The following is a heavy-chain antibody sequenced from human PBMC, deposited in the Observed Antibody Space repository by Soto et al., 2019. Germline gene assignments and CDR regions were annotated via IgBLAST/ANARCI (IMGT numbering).Heavy chain of an antibody. J-gene: IGHJ4*02. CDR3: ARHHRPPSYYFDY. CDR2: IYYSGST. V-gene: IGHV4-39*01. D-gene: IGHD7-27*01. Sequence: SETLSLTCSVSGGSIGSSSYYFGWIRQPPGKGLEWIGSIYYSGSTHYNPSLESRVTVSVYTSKNQLSLKLSSVTAADTAVYYCARHHRPPSYYFDYWGQGTLVTVSS. CDR1: GGSIGSSSYY.